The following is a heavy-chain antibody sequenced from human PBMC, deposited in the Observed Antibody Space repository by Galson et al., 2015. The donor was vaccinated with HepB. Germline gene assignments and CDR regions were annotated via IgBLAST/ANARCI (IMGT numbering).Heavy chain of an antibody. J-gene: IGHJ5*02. CDR3: ARDCAGKAINCPPGWFDP. V-gene: IGHV1-2*06. CDR1: GYTFIDYH. D-gene: IGHD1-1*01. CDR2: INPHRGIA. Sequence: SVKVSCKASGYTFIDYHIHWVRQAPGQGLEWMGRINPHRGIANYAQKFQGRVTMTRDTSISTAYMELSSLTSDDTAVYYCARDCAGKAINCPPGWFDPWGHGTLVTVSP.